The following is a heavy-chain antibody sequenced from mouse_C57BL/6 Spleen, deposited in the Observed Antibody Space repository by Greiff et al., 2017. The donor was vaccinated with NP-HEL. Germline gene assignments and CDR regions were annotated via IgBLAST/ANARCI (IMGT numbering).Heavy chain of an antibody. Sequence: EVQLVGSGGGLVKPGGSLKLSCAASGFTFSDYGMHWVRQAPEKGLEWVAYISSGSSTIYYADTVKGRFTISRDNAKNTLFLQMTSLRSEDTAMYYCARPDGYYLYAMDYWGQRTSVTVSS. CDR1: GFTFSDYG. D-gene: IGHD2-3*01. CDR2: ISSGSSTI. CDR3: ARPDGYYLYAMDY. J-gene: IGHJ4*01. V-gene: IGHV5-17*01.